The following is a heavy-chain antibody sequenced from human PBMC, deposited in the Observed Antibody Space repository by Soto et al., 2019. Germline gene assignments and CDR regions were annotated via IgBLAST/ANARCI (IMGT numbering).Heavy chain of an antibody. Sequence: QVQLVESGGGVVQPGRSLRLSCAASGFTFSSYGMHWVRQAPGKGLEWVAVISYDGSNKYYADSVKGRFTISRDNSKNTLYLQMNSLRAEDTAVYYCAKDLEGDGYNSDYWGQGTLVTVSS. J-gene: IGHJ4*02. V-gene: IGHV3-30*18. CDR1: GFTFSSYG. D-gene: IGHD2-21*01. CDR3: AKDLEGDGYNSDY. CDR2: ISYDGSNK.